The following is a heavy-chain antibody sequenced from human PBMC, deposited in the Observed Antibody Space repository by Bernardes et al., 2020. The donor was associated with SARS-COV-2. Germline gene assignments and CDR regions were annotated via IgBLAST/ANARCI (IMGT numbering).Heavy chain of an antibody. V-gene: IGHV1-8*01. D-gene: IGHD4-17*01. Sequence: ASVKVYCQTSGFTFTTYDINWVRQATGQGLEWMGWMNPKSGDTGSAQKFQGRVTMTRHTSISTAYMELSSLTSEDTAVYYCATGGHDCGDDAFPVLGYWGQGTLVTVSS. CDR2: MNPKSGDT. J-gene: IGHJ4*02. CDR1: GFTFTTYD. CDR3: ATGGHDCGDDAFPVLGY.